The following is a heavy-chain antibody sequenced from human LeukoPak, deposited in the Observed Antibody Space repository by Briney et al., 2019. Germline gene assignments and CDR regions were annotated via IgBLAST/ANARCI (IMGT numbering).Heavy chain of an antibody. Sequence: PSETLSLTCTVSGGSISSYYWSWIRQPPGKGLEWIGYIYYSGSTNYNPSLKSRVTISVDTSKNQFSLKLSSVTAADTAVYYCARHRSYYYYGMDVWGQGTTVTVSS. CDR3: ARHRSYYYYGMDV. CDR2: IYYSGST. J-gene: IGHJ6*02. V-gene: IGHV4-59*08. CDR1: GGSISSYY.